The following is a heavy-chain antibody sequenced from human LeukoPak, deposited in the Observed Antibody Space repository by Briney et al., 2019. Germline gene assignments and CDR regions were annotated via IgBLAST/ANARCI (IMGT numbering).Heavy chain of an antibody. J-gene: IGHJ4*02. Sequence: ASVKVSCKASGYTFTGYYMHWVPEAPGQGLEWMGRINPNTGGTNYAQNFTGRVTMTRDTSISTAYMDLSRLRSDDTAVYYCARDEGSHYGDDFDYRGQGTLVTVSS. CDR2: INPNTGGT. CDR1: GYTFTGYY. CDR3: ARDEGSHYGDDFDY. V-gene: IGHV1-2*06. D-gene: IGHD4-17*01.